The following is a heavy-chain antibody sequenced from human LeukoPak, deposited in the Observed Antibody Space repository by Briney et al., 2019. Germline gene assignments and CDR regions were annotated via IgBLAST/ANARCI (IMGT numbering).Heavy chain of an antibody. CDR3: AKEGLGSSWYPNYFDY. Sequence: GGSLRLSCAASGFTLSAYAMHWVRQAPGKGLEWVALISYDGSNKYYADFVKGRFTISRDSSKNTLYLKVNSLRAEDTAVYYCAKEGLGSSWYPNYFDYWGQGTLVTVSS. J-gene: IGHJ4*02. CDR1: GFTLSAYA. CDR2: ISYDGSNK. V-gene: IGHV3-30*18. D-gene: IGHD6-13*01.